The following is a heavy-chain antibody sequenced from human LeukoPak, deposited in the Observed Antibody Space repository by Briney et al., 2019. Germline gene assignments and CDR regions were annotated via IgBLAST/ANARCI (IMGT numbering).Heavy chain of an antibody. D-gene: IGHD2-8*02. CDR2: ITPGGSQK. V-gene: IGHV3-7*01. CDR1: GFPYSVYW. J-gene: IGHJ4*02. CDR3: ATYLYWWTDLGY. Sequence: GGPLRLSCAASGFPYSVYWVICLRQSRGEGGEWGANITPGGSQKHRVDSVRSRFTISRDTAKNTLYLQMNSLRVEDTAVYYCATYLYWWTDLGYWGQGTLGTVSS.